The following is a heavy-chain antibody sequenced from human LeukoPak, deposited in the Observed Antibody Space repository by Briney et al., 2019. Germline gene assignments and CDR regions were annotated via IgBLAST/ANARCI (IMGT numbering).Heavy chain of an antibody. J-gene: IGHJ6*03. V-gene: IGHV3-23*01. CDR1: GFTFSSYA. CDR3: AKTPTHLVLRFLEWLLFMDV. CDR2: ISGSGGST. D-gene: IGHD3-3*01. Sequence: GGSLRLSCAASGFTFSSYAMSWVRQAPGKGLEWVSAISGSGGSTYYADSVKGRFTISRDNSKNTLYLQMNSLRAEDTAVYYCAKTPTHLVLRFLEWLLFMDVWGKGTTVTVSS.